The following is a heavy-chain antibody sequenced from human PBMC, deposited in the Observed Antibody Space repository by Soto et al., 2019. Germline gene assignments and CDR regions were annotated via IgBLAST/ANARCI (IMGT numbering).Heavy chain of an antibody. D-gene: IGHD2-2*01. CDR3: ARDGDVVVPAAMYYYYYMDV. V-gene: IGHV1-69*08. Sequence: QVQLVQSGAEVQKPGSSVKVSCKASGGTFSSYTISWVRQAPGQGLEWMGRIIPILGIANYAQKFQGRVTIPAEKSTSTDYMELSSLRSEDTAVYYCARDGDVVVPAAMYYYYYMDVWGKGTTVTVSS. J-gene: IGHJ6*03. CDR1: GGTFSSYT. CDR2: IIPILGIA.